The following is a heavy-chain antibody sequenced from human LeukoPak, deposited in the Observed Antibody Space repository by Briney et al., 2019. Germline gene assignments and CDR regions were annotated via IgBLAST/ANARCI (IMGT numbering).Heavy chain of an antibody. J-gene: IGHJ4*02. Sequence: SQTLSLTCAVSGGSISSGGYSWSWIRQPPGKGLEWIGYIYHSGRTYYNPSLKSRVTISVDRSKNQFSLKLSSVTAADTAVYYCARVRGCSGGSCFPPGYFDYWGQGTLVTVSS. D-gene: IGHD2-15*01. V-gene: IGHV4-30-2*01. CDR3: ARVRGCSGGSCFPPGYFDY. CDR1: GGSISSGGYS. CDR2: IYHSGRT.